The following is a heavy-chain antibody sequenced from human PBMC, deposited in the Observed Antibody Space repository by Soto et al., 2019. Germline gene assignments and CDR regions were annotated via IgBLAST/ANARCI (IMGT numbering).Heavy chain of an antibody. CDR1: GGSISSSSYY. V-gene: IGHV4-39*01. Sequence: PSETLSLTCTVSGGSISSSSYYWGWIRQPPGKGLEWIGSIYYSGSTYYNPSLKSRVTISVDTSKNQFSLKLSSVTAADTAVYYCARLQKYYYDSSGYPAYLGQGTLVTVSS. J-gene: IGHJ4*02. CDR3: ARLQKYYYDSSGYPAY. CDR2: IYYSGST. D-gene: IGHD3-22*01.